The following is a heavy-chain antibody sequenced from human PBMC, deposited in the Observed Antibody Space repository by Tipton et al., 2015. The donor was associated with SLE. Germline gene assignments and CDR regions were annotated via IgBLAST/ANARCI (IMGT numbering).Heavy chain of an antibody. CDR3: AKELTVTTPFDY. CDR2: IWYDGSNK. V-gene: IGHV3-30*02. Sequence: SLRLSCAASGFTFSSYGMHWVRQAPGKGLEWVAIIWYDGSNKYYVDSVKGRFTISRDNSKNTLYLQMNSLRAEDTAVYYCAKELTVTTPFDYWGQGTLVTFSS. CDR1: GFTFSSYG. J-gene: IGHJ4*02. D-gene: IGHD4-17*01.